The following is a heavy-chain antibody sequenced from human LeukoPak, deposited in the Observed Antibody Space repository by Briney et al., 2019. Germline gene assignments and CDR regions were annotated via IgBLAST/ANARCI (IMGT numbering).Heavy chain of an antibody. V-gene: IGHV3-21*01. CDR2: ISSSSSYI. J-gene: IGHJ4*02. Sequence: GGSLRLSCAASGFTFSSYSMNWVRQAPGKGLEWFSSISSSSSYIYYADSVKGRFTISRDNAKNSLYLQMNSLRAEDTAVYYCARDGTTDAVRVSDYWGQGTLVTVSS. CDR1: GFTFSSYS. D-gene: IGHD1-7*01. CDR3: ARDGTTDAVRVSDY.